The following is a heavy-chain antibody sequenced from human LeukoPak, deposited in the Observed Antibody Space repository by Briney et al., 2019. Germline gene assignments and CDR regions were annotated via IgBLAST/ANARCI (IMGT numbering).Heavy chain of an antibody. CDR3: ARDNSVGDIAWWFDP. J-gene: IGHJ5*02. V-gene: IGHV1-46*01. Sequence: ASVKVSCKASGYSFTSHYMHWVRQAPGQGLEWLGLINPSGSSTLYAQKFQGRVTMTRDMSTTTDYMEMSSLRSEDTAVYYCARDNSVGDIAWWFDPWGQGTLVTVSS. D-gene: IGHD3-16*02. CDR1: GYSFTSHY. CDR2: INPSGSST.